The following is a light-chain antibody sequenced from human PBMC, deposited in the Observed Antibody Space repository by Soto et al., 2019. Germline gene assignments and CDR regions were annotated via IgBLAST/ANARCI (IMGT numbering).Light chain of an antibody. J-gene: IGLJ2*01. CDR3: RSYTSSNTVV. Sequence: QSALTQPASESGSPGQSITISCTGTSRDVGGYVSWYQQHPGKAPKLMIYEVSNRPSGVSNRFSGSKSGNTASLTISGLQAEDEADYYCRSYTSSNTVVFGGGTKLTVL. CDR2: EVS. V-gene: IGLV2-14*01. CDR1: SRDVGGY.